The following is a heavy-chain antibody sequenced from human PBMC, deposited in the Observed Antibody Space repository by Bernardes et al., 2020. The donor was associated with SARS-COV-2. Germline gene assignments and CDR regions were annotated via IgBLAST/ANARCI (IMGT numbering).Heavy chain of an antibody. J-gene: IGHJ2*01. CDR1: GFTFDDYA. Sequence: GGSLRLSCAASGFTFDDYAMHWVRQAPGKGLEWVSGISWNSGSIGYADSVKGRFTISRDNAKNSLYLQMNSLRAEDTALYYCAKTSPGIATYWYFDLWGRGTLVTVSS. V-gene: IGHV3-9*01. CDR3: AKTSPGIATYWYFDL. CDR2: ISWNSGSI. D-gene: IGHD6-13*01.